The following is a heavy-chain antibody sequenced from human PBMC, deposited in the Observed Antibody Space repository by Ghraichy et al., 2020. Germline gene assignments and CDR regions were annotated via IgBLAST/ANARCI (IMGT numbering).Heavy chain of an antibody. CDR2: ISNRGEGETT. CDR3: VTLKSTSAMTRCFYV. V-gene: IGHV3-15*05. CDR1: GFNFINDW. J-gene: IGHJ3*01. Sequence: GGSLRLSCAVSGFNFINDWMSWVRQAPGKGLEWVGQISNRGEGETTDYAAPVKGRFTLSRDDSTNTLYLQMNNLRAEDTAVYYCVTLKSTSAMTRCFYVWGRGTMVTVSS. D-gene: IGHD2-2*01.